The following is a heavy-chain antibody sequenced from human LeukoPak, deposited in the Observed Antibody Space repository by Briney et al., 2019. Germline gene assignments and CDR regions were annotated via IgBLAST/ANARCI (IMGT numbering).Heavy chain of an antibody. J-gene: IGHJ4*02. D-gene: IGHD6-13*01. CDR2: IYYSGST. CDR1: GGPISSYY. Sequence: SETLSLTCTVSGGPISSYYWSWIRQPPGKGLEWIGYIYYSGSTNYNPSLKSRVTISVDTSKNQFSLKLSSVTAADTAVYYCARAEQQLGYYFDYWGQGTLVTVSS. V-gene: IGHV4-59*01. CDR3: ARAEQQLGYYFDY.